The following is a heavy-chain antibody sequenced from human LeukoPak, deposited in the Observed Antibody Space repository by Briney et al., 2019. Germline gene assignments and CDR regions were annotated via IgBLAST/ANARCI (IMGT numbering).Heavy chain of an antibody. CDR2: INPNSGGS. J-gene: IGHJ4*02. CDR1: GYTFTDYY. V-gene: IGHV1-2*06. D-gene: IGHD3-22*01. CDR3: ATRSYYYDSSGYYFDY. Sequence: ASVKVSCNASGYTFTDYYVHWVRQAPGQGLEWMGRINPNSGGSKYEQKFQGRVTMTRDTSTSTAYMELRSLRSDDTAVYYCATRSYYYDSSGYYFDYWGQGTLVTVSS.